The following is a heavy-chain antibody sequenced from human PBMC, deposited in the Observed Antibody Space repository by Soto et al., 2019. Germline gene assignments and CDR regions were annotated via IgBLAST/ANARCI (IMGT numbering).Heavy chain of an antibody. V-gene: IGHV4-4*02. Sequence: QVQLQESGPGLVKPSGTLSLTCAVSGGSISSSNWWSWVRQPPGKGLEWIGEIYHSGSTNYNPSLKSRVXXSXDXXKHQFSLKLRSVTAADTAVYYCARGGIAAAGTVDYWGQGTLVTVSS. D-gene: IGHD6-13*01. CDR3: ARGGIAAAGTVDY. CDR1: GGSISSSNW. J-gene: IGHJ4*02. CDR2: IYHSGST.